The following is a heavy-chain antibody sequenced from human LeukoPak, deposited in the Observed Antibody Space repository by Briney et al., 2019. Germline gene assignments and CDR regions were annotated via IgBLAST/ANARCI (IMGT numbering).Heavy chain of an antibody. D-gene: IGHD3-10*01. Sequence: EASVKVSCTASGYTFTSYAMHWVRQAPGQRLEWMGWINAGNGNTKYSQKFQGRVTITRDTSASTAYMELSSLRSEDTAVYYCARSRRELPVNWFDPWGQGTLVTVSS. CDR3: ARSRRELPVNWFDP. V-gene: IGHV1-3*01. J-gene: IGHJ5*02. CDR2: INAGNGNT. CDR1: GYTFTSYA.